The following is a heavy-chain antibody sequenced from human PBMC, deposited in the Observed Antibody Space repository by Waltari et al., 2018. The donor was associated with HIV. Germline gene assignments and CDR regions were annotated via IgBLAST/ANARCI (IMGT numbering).Heavy chain of an antibody. CDR1: GFSVSNHW. D-gene: IGHD2-15*01. Sequence: VQLVESGGGSIKTGGSLRLSCTASGFSVSNHWMDWVRQGPGKGLVWVARLNSDGRSRNDADAVKGRFVISRDNARNTVYLQLNSLRVEDTAMYFCARASHYIEFSTFDGDYYFDVWGRGTRVAVSS. V-gene: IGHV3-74*01. CDR3: ARASHYIEFSTFDGDYYFDV. J-gene: IGHJ4*02. CDR2: LNSDGRSR.